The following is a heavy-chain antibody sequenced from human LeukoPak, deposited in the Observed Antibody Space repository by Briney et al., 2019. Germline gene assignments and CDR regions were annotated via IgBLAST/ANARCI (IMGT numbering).Heavy chain of an antibody. D-gene: IGHD3-10*01. V-gene: IGHV1-69*01. Sequence: SVKVSCKASGGTFSSYAISWVRQAPGQGLEWMGGIIPIFGTANYAQKFQGRVTITADESTSTAYMELSSLRSEDTAVYYCASSYYYGSGSYYIGVLDYWGQGTLVTVSS. CDR3: ASSYYYGSGSYYIGVLDY. CDR2: IIPIFGTA. CDR1: GGTFSSYA. J-gene: IGHJ4*02.